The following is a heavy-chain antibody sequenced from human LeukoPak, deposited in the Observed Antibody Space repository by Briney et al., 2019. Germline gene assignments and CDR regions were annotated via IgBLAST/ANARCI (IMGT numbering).Heavy chain of an antibody. CDR1: GYRFNTYW. Sequence: GESLKISCKGSGYRFNTYWIGWVRQLPGKGLEWMGIIYPGDSDITYSPSFEGQVTISADTSINIAYMQGSSLKASDTAMYYCARLGVPWELRNAFDLWGQGTMVTVSS. V-gene: IGHV5-51*01. D-gene: IGHD1-26*01. CDR3: ARLGVPWELRNAFDL. CDR2: IYPGDSDI. J-gene: IGHJ3*01.